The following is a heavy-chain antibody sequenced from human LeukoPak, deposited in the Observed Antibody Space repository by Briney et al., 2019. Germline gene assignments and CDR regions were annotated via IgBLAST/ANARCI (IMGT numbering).Heavy chain of an antibody. CDR1: LFTFSSYW. V-gene: IGHV3-74*01. Sequence: GGSLRLSCAASLFTFSSYWMHLVRHAPGKGLVWVSRINSDGSSTLYADSVKGRFTISRDNAKNTLYLQMNGLRAEDTAVYYCARGSSGWNDNYWGQGTLVTVSS. J-gene: IGHJ4*02. D-gene: IGHD6-19*01. CDR3: ARGSSGWNDNY. CDR2: INSDGSST.